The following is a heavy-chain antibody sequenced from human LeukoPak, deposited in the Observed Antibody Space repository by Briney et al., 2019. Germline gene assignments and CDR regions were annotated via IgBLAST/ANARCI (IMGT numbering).Heavy chain of an antibody. Sequence: GGSLRLSCAASGFPFSDFHMNWIRQAPGKGPEWVSFISDRETTMDYADSMRGRFTISRDNAKNSVYLQLNSLRAEDTAVYYCARSKFRYCPGGIWGPGTLVTVSS. CDR3: ARSKFRYCPGGI. D-gene: IGHD2-8*02. CDR1: GFPFSDFH. V-gene: IGHV3-11*04. J-gene: IGHJ4*02. CDR2: ISDRETTM.